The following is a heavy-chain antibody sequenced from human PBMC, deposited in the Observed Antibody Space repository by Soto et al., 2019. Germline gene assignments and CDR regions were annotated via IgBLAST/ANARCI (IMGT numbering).Heavy chain of an antibody. Sequence: ASVKVSCKASGYTFTGYYMHWVRQAPGQGLEWMGWINPNIGGTNFAQKFQGWVTMTRDTSISTAYMELSRLSSDDTAVYYCARAKYKKSSSSGAVTNWFDPWGQGTLVTVSS. D-gene: IGHD6-6*01. V-gene: IGHV1-2*04. CDR2: INPNIGGT. J-gene: IGHJ5*02. CDR3: ARAKYKKSSSSGAVTNWFDP. CDR1: GYTFTGYY.